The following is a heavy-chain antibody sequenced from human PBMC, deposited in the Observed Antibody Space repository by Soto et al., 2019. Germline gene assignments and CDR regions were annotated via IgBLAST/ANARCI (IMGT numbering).Heavy chain of an antibody. V-gene: IGHV3-48*03. CDR1: GFTFNTYE. D-gene: IGHD4-17*01. J-gene: IGHJ3*02. CDR3: ENIARCPNAFDT. Sequence: GWSLRLSCAASGFTFNTYEMNWVRQAPGKGLEWVSYISSSGSTMYYADSVKGRFTISRDNAKNSLFLQMNSLRAEDTAVYYCENIARCPNAFDTWGQGTLVTVSS. CDR2: ISSSGSTM.